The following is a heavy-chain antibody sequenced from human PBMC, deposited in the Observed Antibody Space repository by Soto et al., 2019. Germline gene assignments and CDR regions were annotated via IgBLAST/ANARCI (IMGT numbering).Heavy chain of an antibody. D-gene: IGHD6-19*01. CDR1: GCAFTRNG. Sequence: ASVKVSCKAFGCAFTRNGMSWVGQAPGRGLEWMGWISVYNGNTNYAQKFQGRVTMTTDTSTSTAYMELRSLRSDDTAVYYCARDGIGVAEDSFYGLDVWG. CDR2: ISVYNGNT. CDR3: ARDGIGVAEDSFYGLDV. V-gene: IGHV1-18*01. J-gene: IGHJ6*02.